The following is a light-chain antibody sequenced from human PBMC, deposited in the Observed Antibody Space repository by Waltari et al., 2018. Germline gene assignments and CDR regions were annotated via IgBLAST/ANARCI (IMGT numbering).Light chain of an antibody. V-gene: IGLV2-11*01. CDR2: DVT. CDR3: CSFAGTYTWV. J-gene: IGLJ3*02. CDR1: TSDVGGYNY. Sequence: SALTQPRSVSGSPGQSVTISCTGTTSDVGGYNYVAWYNHHPGKAPKLMCFDVTQRHSGVPDRFSVSKSANTASLTISGLQAEDEADYYCCSFAGTYTWVFGGVTKVTVL.